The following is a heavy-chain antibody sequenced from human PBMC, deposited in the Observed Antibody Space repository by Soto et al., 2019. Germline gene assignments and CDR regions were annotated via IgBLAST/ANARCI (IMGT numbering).Heavy chain of an antibody. CDR3: ARDLDTAMVRVYYYYNGMDV. Sequence: GGSLRLSCAASGFTFSSYSMNWVRQAPGKGLEWVAVISYDGSNKYYADSVKGRFTISRDNAKNSVYLQMNSLRAEDTAVYYCARDLDTAMVRVYYYYNGMDVWGQGTTVTVSS. D-gene: IGHD5-18*01. CDR2: ISYDGSNK. CDR1: GFTFSSYS. V-gene: IGHV3-30*03. J-gene: IGHJ6*02.